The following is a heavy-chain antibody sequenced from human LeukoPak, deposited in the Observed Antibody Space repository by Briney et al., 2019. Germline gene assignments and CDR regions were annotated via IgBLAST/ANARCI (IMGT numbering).Heavy chain of an antibody. D-gene: IGHD2-21*01. V-gene: IGHV3-30-3*01. J-gene: IGHJ4*02. CDR3: ARDSAVFAFDY. CDR2: ISYDGSNK. Sequence: GGSLRLSCAASGFTFSSYAMHWVRQAPGKGLEWVAVISYDGSNKYYADSVKGRFTISRDNSKNTLYLQMNSLRAEDTAVYYCARDSAVFAFDYWGQETLVTVSS. CDR1: GFTFSSYA.